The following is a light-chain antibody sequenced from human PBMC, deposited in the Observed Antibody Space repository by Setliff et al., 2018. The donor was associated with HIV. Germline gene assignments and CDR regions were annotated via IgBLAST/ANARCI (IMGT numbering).Light chain of an antibody. Sequence: QSALTQPASVSGSPGQAITISCTGTSDDIGRYYYVSWYQQLPGKAPKLIMYDVSHRPSGVSTRFSGAKSGDTASLTISGLQAEDEAHYYCTSYTINTLYVFGSGTKVTVL. J-gene: IGLJ1*01. CDR1: SDDIGRYYY. CDR3: TSYTINTLYV. CDR2: DVS. V-gene: IGLV2-14*03.